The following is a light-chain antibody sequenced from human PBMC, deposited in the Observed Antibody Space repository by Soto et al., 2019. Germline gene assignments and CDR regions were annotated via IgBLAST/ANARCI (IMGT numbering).Light chain of an antibody. CDR3: CSHSTSVTWM. Sequence: QSALTQTASVSGSPGQSITISCTGSSSDVGGYNFVSWYQQHPGKAPKLIIHGVSNRPSGVSNRFSGSKSGNTASLTISGLQAEDEAVYYCCSHSTSVTWMFGGGTKVTVL. CDR2: GVS. J-gene: IGLJ3*02. V-gene: IGLV2-14*03. CDR1: SSDVGGYNF.